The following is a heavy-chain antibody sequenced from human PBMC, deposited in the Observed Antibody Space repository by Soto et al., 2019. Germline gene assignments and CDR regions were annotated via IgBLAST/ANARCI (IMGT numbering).Heavy chain of an antibody. D-gene: IGHD3-16*01. V-gene: IGHV3-7*01. CDR3: VGALTYEVPYYHYGMDV. CDR2: IKQGGNEK. J-gene: IGHJ6*02. CDR1: GFSFSTYL. Sequence: GGSLRLSCAASGFSFSTYLMSWVRQAPGKGLEWVANIKQGGNEKFYVDSVKGRFTISRDNDKKSLYLQMDSLRVEDTAVYYCVGALTYEVPYYHYGMDVWGQGTTVTVSS.